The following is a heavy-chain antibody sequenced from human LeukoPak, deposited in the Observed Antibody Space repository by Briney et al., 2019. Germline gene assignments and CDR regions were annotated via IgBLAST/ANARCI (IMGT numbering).Heavy chain of an antibody. D-gene: IGHD1-1*01. Sequence: GGSLRLSCAASGLTVSTKYMSWVRQAPGKGLEWVSVIYSDGKTYYADSVKGRFIISRDNSKNTLSLQMNDLRAEDTAVYYCATDIWGTGPDVFDIWGQGTMVTVSS. CDR2: IYSDGKT. CDR3: ATDIWGTGPDVFDI. J-gene: IGHJ3*02. V-gene: IGHV3-53*01. CDR1: GLTVSTKY.